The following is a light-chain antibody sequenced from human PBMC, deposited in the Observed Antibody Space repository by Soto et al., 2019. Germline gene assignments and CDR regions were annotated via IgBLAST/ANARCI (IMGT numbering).Light chain of an antibody. CDR3: CSFVRTNGLL. CDR2: EVN. Sequence: QSALTQPASVSGSPGQSITISCTGTSSDVGSYDLVSWYQHHSGKAPKIIIYEVNKRPSGISARFSGSKSGNTASLTISGLQAEDEADYFCCSFVRTNGLLFGGGTKLTVL. CDR1: SSDVGSYDL. V-gene: IGLV2-23*02. J-gene: IGLJ2*01.